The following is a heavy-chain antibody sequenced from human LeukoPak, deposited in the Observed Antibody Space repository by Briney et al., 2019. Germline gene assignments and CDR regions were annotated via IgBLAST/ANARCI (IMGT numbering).Heavy chain of an antibody. CDR2: ISGSGSDK. CDR1: GFTFRNHY. V-gene: IGHV3-11*04. J-gene: IGHJ4*02. D-gene: IGHD6-19*01. CDR3: ANSPSYSSGWFLN. Sequence: GMSLRLSCGASGFTFRNHYMTWIRQAPGKGLAWVSSISGSGSDKFYSNFVKGRFSVSRDNVKNSLYLELTTVRAEDTAVYYCANSPSYSSGWFLNWWQGVLVSVSS.